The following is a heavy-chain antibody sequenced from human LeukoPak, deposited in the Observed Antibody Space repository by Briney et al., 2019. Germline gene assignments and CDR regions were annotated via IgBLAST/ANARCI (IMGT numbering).Heavy chain of an antibody. CDR3: ATTSDAPANV. V-gene: IGHV3-7*01. D-gene: IGHD2-2*01. Sequence: GGSLRLSCVMSGSTLSTYYMSWVRQAPGKGLERVANIRQDGAVIYYVDSVKGRFTISRDNAKNSLYLQMSSLRAEDTGFYYCATTSDAPANVWGQGTLVTVSS. J-gene: IGHJ4*02. CDR1: GSTLSTYY. CDR2: IRQDGAVI.